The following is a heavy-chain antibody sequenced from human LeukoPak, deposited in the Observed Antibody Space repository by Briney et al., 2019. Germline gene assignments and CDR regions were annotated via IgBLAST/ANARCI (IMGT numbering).Heavy chain of an antibody. J-gene: IGHJ4*02. D-gene: IGHD2-2*01. V-gene: IGHV4-34*01. CDR1: GESFSDHY. Sequence: SETLSLTCAVYGESFSDHYWTWIRQPPGKGVEWVGENTRSGGTNYNPSLKSRVTISADTSKSQFSLKLTSMTAADTAVYYCARGRTGAAALDFWGPGTLVTVSS. CDR2: NTRSGGT. CDR3: ARGRTGAAALDF.